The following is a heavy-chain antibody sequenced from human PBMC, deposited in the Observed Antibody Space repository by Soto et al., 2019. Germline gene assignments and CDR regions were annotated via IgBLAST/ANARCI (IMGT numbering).Heavy chain of an antibody. Sequence: SETLSLTCTVSGGSISSYYWSWIRQPPGKGLEWIGYIYYSGSTNYNPSLKSRVTISVDTSKNQFSLKLSSVTAADTAVYYCARANGDFPSYYFDYWGQGTLVTVSS. CDR2: IYYSGST. V-gene: IGHV4-59*01. CDR1: GGSISSYY. D-gene: IGHD4-17*01. CDR3: ARANGDFPSYYFDY. J-gene: IGHJ4*02.